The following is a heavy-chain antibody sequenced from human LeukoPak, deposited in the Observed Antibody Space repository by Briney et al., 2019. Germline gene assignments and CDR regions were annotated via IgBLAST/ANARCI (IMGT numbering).Heavy chain of an antibody. CDR1: GFTFSSYS. CDR2: VISSSSTI. CDR3: ARVDDYGDYVSTYYGMDV. D-gene: IGHD4-17*01. Sequence: GGSLRLSCAASGFTFSSYSMNWVRQAPGKGREWVSYVISSSSTIYYADSVKGRFTISRDNAKNSLYLQMNSLRAEDTAVYYCARVDDYGDYVSTYYGMDVWGQGTTVTVSS. V-gene: IGHV3-48*01. J-gene: IGHJ6*02.